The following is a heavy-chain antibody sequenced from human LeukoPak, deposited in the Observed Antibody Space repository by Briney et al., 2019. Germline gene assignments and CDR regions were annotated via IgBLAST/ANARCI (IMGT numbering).Heavy chain of an antibody. J-gene: IGHJ6*02. CDR3: ARDRIQPRLNYGMDV. CDR2: IWYDGSNQ. D-gene: IGHD5-18*01. Sequence: GGSLRLSCAASGFTFNTYGMYWVRQAPGKGLEWVAVIWYDGSNQYYADSVKGRFTISRDNSKNTLYLQMNSLRAEDTAVYYCARDRIQPRLNYGMDVWGQGTTVTVSS. CDR1: GFTFNTYG. V-gene: IGHV3-33*01.